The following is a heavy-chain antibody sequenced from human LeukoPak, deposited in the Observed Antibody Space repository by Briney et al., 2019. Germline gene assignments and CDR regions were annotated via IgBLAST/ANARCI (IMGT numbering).Heavy chain of an antibody. CDR2: INHSGST. CDR3: ARVRGRTMVRGVLDY. V-gene: IGHV4-34*01. Sequence: SETLSLTCAVYGGSFSGYYWSWIRQPPGKGLEWIGEINHSGSTNYNPSLKNRVTISVDTSKNQFSLKLSSVTAADTAVYYCARVRGRTMVRGVLDYWGQGTLVTVSS. D-gene: IGHD3-10*01. CDR1: GGSFSGYY. J-gene: IGHJ4*02.